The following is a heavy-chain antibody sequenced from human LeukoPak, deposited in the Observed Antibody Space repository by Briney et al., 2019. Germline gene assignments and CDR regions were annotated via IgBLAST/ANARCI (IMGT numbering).Heavy chain of an antibody. Sequence: GGSLRLSCAVSGFTVSFYAMSWVRQAPGKGLEWVSVIRGSGGSTYYADSVKGRFTISRDNSKNTLSLQMNSLRAEDTAIYYCAKDLVSGYTFDYWGQGTLVTVSS. V-gene: IGHV3-23*01. CDR1: GFTVSFYA. CDR2: IRGSGGST. J-gene: IGHJ4*02. CDR3: AKDLVSGYTFDY. D-gene: IGHD6-13*01.